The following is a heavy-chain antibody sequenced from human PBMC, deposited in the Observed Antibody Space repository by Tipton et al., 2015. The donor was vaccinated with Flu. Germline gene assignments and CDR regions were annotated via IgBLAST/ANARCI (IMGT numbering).Heavy chain of an antibody. V-gene: IGHV4-59*08. D-gene: IGHD4-17*01. CDR1: GGSISSYY. CDR2: IYYSGST. CDR3: AREPYGDPRYYMDV. J-gene: IGHJ6*03. Sequence: TLSLTCTVSGGSISSYYWSWIRQPPGKGLEWIGYIYYSGSTNYNPSLKSRVTISVDTSKNQFSLKLSSVTAADTAVYYCAREPYGDPRYYMDVWGKGTTVTVSS.